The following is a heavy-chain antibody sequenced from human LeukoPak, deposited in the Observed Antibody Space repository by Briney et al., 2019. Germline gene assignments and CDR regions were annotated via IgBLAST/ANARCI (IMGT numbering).Heavy chain of an antibody. D-gene: IGHD6-6*01. CDR3: ARWAPLYRQLVPGVVYYFDY. Sequence: ASVKVSCKASGYTFTSYGISWVRQAPGQGLEWMGWISAYNGNTNYAQKLQGRVTMTTDTSTSTAYMELRSLRSDDTAVYYCARWAPLYRQLVPGVVYYFDYWGQGTLVTVSS. CDR1: GYTFTSYG. CDR2: ISAYNGNT. J-gene: IGHJ4*02. V-gene: IGHV1-18*01.